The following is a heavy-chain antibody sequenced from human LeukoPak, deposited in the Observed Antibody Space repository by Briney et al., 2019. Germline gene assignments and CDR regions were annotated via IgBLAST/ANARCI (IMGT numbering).Heavy chain of an antibody. CDR2: IYSGGST. V-gene: IGHV3-53*01. CDR3: ASSRYCSGGSCYFDY. J-gene: IGHJ4*02. CDR1: GFTVSSNY. Sequence: GGSLRLSCAASGFTVSSNYMNWVRQAPGKGLEWVSVIYSGGSTYYGDSVKGRFTISRDNSKNTLYLQMNSLRAEDTAVYYCASSRYCSGGSCYFDYWGQETLVTVSS. D-gene: IGHD2-15*01.